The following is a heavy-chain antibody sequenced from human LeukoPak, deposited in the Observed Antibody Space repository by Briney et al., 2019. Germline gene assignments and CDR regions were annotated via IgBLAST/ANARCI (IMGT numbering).Heavy chain of an antibody. D-gene: IGHD2-2*02. J-gene: IGHJ2*01. CDR1: GGSISSYC. Sequence: SETLSLTCTVSGGSISSYCWSWTRQPPGKGLEWIGYIYTSGSTNYNPSLKSRVTISVDTSKNQFSLKLSSVTAADTAVYYCARRADIVVVPAAIRPHWYFDLWGRGTLVTVSS. V-gene: IGHV4-4*09. CDR2: IYTSGST. CDR3: ARRADIVVVPAAIRPHWYFDL.